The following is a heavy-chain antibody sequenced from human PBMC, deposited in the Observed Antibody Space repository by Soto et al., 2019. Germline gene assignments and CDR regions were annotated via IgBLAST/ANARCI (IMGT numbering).Heavy chain of an antibody. CDR3: AKDALGILPRGWDAP. CDR2: ISIDGSRT. J-gene: IGHJ5*02. V-gene: IGHV3-64*04. Sequence: PGGSLRLSCAASGFIFSIYAIHWVRQAPGKGLEYVSFISIDGSRTHYADSVKGRFTISRDNSKNTLYLQMNSLTADDTAVYYCAKDALGILPRGWDAPWGQGTLVTVSS. CDR1: GFIFSIYA. D-gene: IGHD6-19*01.